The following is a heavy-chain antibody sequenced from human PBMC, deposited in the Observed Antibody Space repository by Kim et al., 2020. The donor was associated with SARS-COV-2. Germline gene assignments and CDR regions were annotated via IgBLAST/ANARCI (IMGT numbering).Heavy chain of an antibody. Sequence: SVKVSCKASGGTFSSYAISWVRQAPGQGLEWMGRIIPILGIANYAQKFQGRVTITADKSTSTAYMELSSLRSEDTAVYYCAREGTGRYYGDYEYWGQGTLVTVSS. CDR3: AREGTGRYYGDYEY. CDR1: GGTFSSYA. CDR2: IIPILGIA. J-gene: IGHJ4*02. D-gene: IGHD4-17*01. V-gene: IGHV1-69*04.